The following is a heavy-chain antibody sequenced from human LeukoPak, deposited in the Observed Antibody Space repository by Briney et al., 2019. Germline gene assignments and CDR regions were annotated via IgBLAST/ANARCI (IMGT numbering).Heavy chain of an antibody. CDR1: GGSFSGYY. D-gene: IGHD6-6*01. CDR2: INHSGST. V-gene: IGHV4-34*01. J-gene: IGHJ6*03. CDR3: ARSKRDSSSSFYYYYYMDV. Sequence: SETLSLTCAVYGGSFSGYYWSWIRQPPGKGLEWIGEINHSGSTNYNPSLKSRVTISVDTSKNQFSPKLSSVTAADTAVYYCARSKRDSSSSFYYYYYMDVWGKGTTVTVSS.